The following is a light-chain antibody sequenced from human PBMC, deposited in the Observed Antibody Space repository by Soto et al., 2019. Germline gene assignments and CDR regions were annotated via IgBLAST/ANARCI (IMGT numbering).Light chain of an antibody. CDR1: QSVGKY. V-gene: IGKV3-11*01. CDR3: QQRGTRPPWT. CDR2: DAS. J-gene: IGKJ1*01. Sequence: EVGLTQSPGTVSLSPGERATLSCRASQSVGKYLVWYQQKPGQAPRLLIYDASNRATGIPARFSGSGSGTDFTLTISSLEPEDFAVYYCQQRGTRPPWTFAQGTKVDIK.